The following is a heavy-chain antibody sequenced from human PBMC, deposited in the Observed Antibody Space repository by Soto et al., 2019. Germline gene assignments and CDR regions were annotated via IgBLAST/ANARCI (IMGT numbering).Heavy chain of an antibody. J-gene: IGHJ4*02. CDR3: ARGPPASVAREPFDY. D-gene: IGHD5-12*01. CDR2: IKQDGSDK. CDR1: GFTFSSYW. Sequence: GGSLRLSCAASGFTFSSYWMSWVRQAPGKGLEWVANIKQDGSDKYYVDSVKGRFTISREKHKNSLHLQMNSLRAEDTAVYYGARGPPASVAREPFDYWGQGTLVTVSS. V-gene: IGHV3-7*04.